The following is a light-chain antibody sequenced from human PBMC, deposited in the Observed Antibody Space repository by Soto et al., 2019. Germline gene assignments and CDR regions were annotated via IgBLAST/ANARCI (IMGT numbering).Light chain of an antibody. V-gene: IGLV2-8*01. J-gene: IGLJ6*01. CDR3: SSDAGSSNV. Sequence: QSALTQPPSASGSPGQSVAICCTGTSSDVGGYNYVSWYQQHPGKAPKLMIYEVNKRPSGVPDRFSGSKSGNTASLTVSGLQAADEADYFCSSDAGSSNVFGTGTKLTVL. CDR1: SSDVGGYNY. CDR2: EVN.